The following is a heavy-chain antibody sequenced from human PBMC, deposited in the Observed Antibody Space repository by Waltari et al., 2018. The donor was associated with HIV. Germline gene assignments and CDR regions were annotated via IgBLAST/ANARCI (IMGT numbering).Heavy chain of an antibody. CDR1: GGSIGSYW. V-gene: IGHV4-4*08. CDR2: LYDNGRT. CDR3: ATGGARGMDI. J-gene: IGHJ6*02. Sequence: QVQLQESGPGVVKSSEELSLHCSVSGGSIGSYWLNWVRQPPGKGLQWIGYLYDNGRTIYNPSLRSRVTISSDASGKQFSLKLNSVTAADTAIYYCATGGARGMDIWGHGTTVTVSS.